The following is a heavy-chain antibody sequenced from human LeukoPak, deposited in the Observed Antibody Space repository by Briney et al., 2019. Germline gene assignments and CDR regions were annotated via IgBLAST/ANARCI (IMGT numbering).Heavy chain of an antibody. CDR2: IYTSRST. CDR1: GGSISSYY. V-gene: IGHV4-4*07. Sequence: SETLSLTCTVSGGSISSYYWSWIRQPAGKGLEWIGRIYTSRSTNYNPSLKSRVTMSVDTSKNQFSLKLSSVTAADTAVYYCARTLGYCSSTSCPYYFDYWGQGTLVTVSS. D-gene: IGHD2-2*01. CDR3: ARTLGYCSSTSCPYYFDY. J-gene: IGHJ4*02.